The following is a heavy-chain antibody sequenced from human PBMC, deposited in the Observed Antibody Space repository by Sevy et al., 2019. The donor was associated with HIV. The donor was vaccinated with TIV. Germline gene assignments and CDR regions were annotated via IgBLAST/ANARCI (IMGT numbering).Heavy chain of an antibody. CDR3: AITKDYYDSSGCPFDY. CDR1: GYILSQVS. Sequence: ASVKVSCKVSGYILSQVSMHWVRQVPGKGLEWMGSFDPEDGETIYSQKFQGRLTMTEDTSTDTAYMELSSLKSEDTAVFYCAITKDYYDSSGCPFDYWGQGSLVTVSS. V-gene: IGHV1-24*01. D-gene: IGHD3-22*01. CDR2: FDPEDGET. J-gene: IGHJ4*02.